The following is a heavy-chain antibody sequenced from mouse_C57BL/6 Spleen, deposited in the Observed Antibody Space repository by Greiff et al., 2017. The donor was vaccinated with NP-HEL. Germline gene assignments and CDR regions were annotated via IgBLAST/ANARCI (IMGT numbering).Heavy chain of an antibody. Sequence: QVQLQQPGAELVRPGTSVKLSCKASGYTFTSYWMHWVKQRPGQGLEWIGVIDPSDSYTNYNPKFKGKATLTVDTSSSTAYMQLSSLTSEDSAVYYCARRGGYDYDRGFAYWGQGTLVTVSA. CDR1: GYTFTSYW. J-gene: IGHJ3*01. D-gene: IGHD2-4*01. CDR2: IDPSDSYT. V-gene: IGHV1-59*01. CDR3: ARRGGYDYDRGFAY.